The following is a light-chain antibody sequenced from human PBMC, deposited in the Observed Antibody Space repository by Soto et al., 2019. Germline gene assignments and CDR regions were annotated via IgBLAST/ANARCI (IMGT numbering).Light chain of an antibody. Sequence: DLQMTQSPSTLSLSVGDRITISCRASQSIGNILAWYQQKPGTAPKVLIYDSSTLEIGLPLRFSGSGSGTNFIPIISSPHADDFAPYYRQHYGGLWTFGLGTKVEIK. CDR1: QSIGNI. CDR3: QHYGGLWT. J-gene: IGKJ1*01. V-gene: IGKV1-5*01. CDR2: DSS.